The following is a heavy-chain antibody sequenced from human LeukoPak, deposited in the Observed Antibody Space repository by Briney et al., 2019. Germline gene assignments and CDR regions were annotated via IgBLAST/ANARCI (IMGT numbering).Heavy chain of an antibody. J-gene: IGHJ6*03. CDR1: GFTFSSYG. D-gene: IGHD6-19*01. CDR2: IRYDGSNK. Sequence: PGGSLRLSCAASGFTFSSYGMHWVRQAPGKGLEWVAFIRYDGSNKYYADSVKGRFTTSRDNSKNTLYLQMNSLRAEDTAVYYCAKDSSGWSEDYYYYYMDVWGKGTTVTISS. V-gene: IGHV3-30*02. CDR3: AKDSSGWSEDYYYYYMDV.